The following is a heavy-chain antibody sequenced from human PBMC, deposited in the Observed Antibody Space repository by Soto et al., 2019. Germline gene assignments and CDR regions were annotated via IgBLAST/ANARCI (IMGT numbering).Heavy chain of an antibody. J-gene: IGHJ4*02. V-gene: IGHV3-30*18. CDR1: GFTFSSYG. Sequence: ESGGGVVQPGRSLRLSCAASGFTFSSYGMHWVHQAPGKGLEWVAVISYDGSNKYYADSVKGRFTISRDNSKNTLYLQMNSLRAEDTAVYYCAKVNYDSSGYYSGSSLDYWGQGTLVTVSS. CDR3: AKVNYDSSGYYSGSSLDY. CDR2: ISYDGSNK. D-gene: IGHD3-22*01.